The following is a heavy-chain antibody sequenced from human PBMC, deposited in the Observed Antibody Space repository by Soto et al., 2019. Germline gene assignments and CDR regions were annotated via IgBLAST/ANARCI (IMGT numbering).Heavy chain of an antibody. V-gene: IGHV4-34*01. Sequence: XETLSLTFAGSDGVFSGYSGSWIRKAPGKGLEWIGEIDYRGGTTYNPSLKSRVTISGATSKSQFSLRLTSVTAADTAIYFCERSYYKVLTGYYTWGQGTQVTVSS. J-gene: IGHJ1*01. D-gene: IGHD3-9*01. CDR3: ERSYYKVLTGYYT. CDR1: DGVFSGYS. CDR2: IDYRGGT.